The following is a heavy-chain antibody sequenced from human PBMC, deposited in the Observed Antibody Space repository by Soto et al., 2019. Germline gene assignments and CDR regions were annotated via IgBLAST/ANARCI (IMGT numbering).Heavy chain of an antibody. Sequence: ASVKVSCKASGGTFSSYAISWVRQAPGQGLEWMGGIIPIFGTANYAQKFQGRVTITADKSTSTAYMELSSLRSEDTAVYYCARDSPAGTMVRGVISYYYGMDVWGQGTTVTVSS. J-gene: IGHJ6*02. V-gene: IGHV1-69*06. CDR2: IIPIFGTA. CDR1: GGTFSSYA. D-gene: IGHD3-10*01. CDR3: ARDSPAGTMVRGVISYYYGMDV.